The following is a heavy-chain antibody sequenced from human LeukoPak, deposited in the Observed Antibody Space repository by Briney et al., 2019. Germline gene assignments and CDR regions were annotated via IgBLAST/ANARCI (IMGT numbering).Heavy chain of an antibody. V-gene: IGHV3-30*04. CDR1: GFTFNSYA. CDR2: ISYDGRTK. J-gene: IGHJ4*02. D-gene: IGHD3-22*01. CDR3: VRGSSSFYDSSGYSYYFDN. Sequence: GGSLRLSCAASGFTFNSYAIHWVRQAPGKGLEWVTIISYDGRTKYYADCVNGRFIISRDNSKNTLYLQMDSLRPEDTAVYYCVRGSSSFYDSSGYSYYFDNWGQGTLVTVSS.